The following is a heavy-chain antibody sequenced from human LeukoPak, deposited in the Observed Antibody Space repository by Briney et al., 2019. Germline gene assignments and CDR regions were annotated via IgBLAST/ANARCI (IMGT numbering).Heavy chain of an antibody. V-gene: IGHV3-13*04. CDR1: GFTFSTYD. Sequence: PGRSLRLSCAASGFTFSTYDMHWVRQVTGKGLEWVSGIGTAGDTYYPASVKGRFTISRENGKNSLYLQMNSLRAGDTAVYYCVRAGSSGWYSFDYWGQGALVTVSS. CDR2: IGTAGDT. CDR3: VRAGSSGWYSFDY. D-gene: IGHD6-19*01. J-gene: IGHJ4*02.